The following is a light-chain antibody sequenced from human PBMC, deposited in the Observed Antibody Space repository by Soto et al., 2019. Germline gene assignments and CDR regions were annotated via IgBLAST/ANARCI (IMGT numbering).Light chain of an antibody. CDR1: TTIPTVY. CDR3: QQYDTSLT. Sequence: IVLTQSPASLSFSPGERATLSSGPSTTIPTVYLAWYQHKPGLAPRLLIYDTSIRATGIPDRFTGSGSGTDFTLTISRLEPEDFAVYYCQQYDTSLTFGGGTKVEIK. J-gene: IGKJ4*01. CDR2: DTS. V-gene: IGKV3D-20*01.